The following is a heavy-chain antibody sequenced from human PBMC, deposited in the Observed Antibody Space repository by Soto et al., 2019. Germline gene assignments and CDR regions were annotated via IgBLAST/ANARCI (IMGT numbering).Heavy chain of an antibody. CDR3: AKGATMIMVAPLGY. CDR2: ISGSGGTT. CDR1: GFTFSGSA. J-gene: IGHJ4*02. Sequence: EVQLVESGGGLVQPGGSLRLSCAASGFTFSGSAMSWVRQAPGKGLEWVSAISGSGGTTYYANSVKGRCTISRDNSKNTLFLQMNSLRAEDTAVYYCAKGATMIMVAPLGYWGQGTLLTVSS. D-gene: IGHD3-22*01. V-gene: IGHV3-23*04.